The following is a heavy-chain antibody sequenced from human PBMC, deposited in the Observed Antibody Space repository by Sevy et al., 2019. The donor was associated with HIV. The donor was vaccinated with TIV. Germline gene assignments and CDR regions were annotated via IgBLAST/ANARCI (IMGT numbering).Heavy chain of an antibody. D-gene: IGHD3-16*01. V-gene: IGHV1-46*01. CDR1: GYTITRYY. CDR3: ASYTTGSRGDY. J-gene: IGHJ4*02. Sequence: ASVKVSCKASGYTITRYYMHWMRQAPGQGLEWMGIINPSDGGRTYAQKFQGRVTMTRATSTSTVYMELSSLRSEDTAVYYCASYTTGSRGDYWGQGTLVTVSS. CDR2: INPSDGGR.